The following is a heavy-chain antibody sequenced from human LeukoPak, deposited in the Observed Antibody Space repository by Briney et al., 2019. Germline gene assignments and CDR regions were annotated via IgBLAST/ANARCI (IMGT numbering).Heavy chain of an antibody. Sequence: PSETLSLTCAVYGGSCSGYYWSWIRKPPGNGLEWIGEINHSGSTNDNPSLKSRVTISVDTSKNQSSLKLSSVTAADTAVYYCATLIRGYYGSGSFPPNSGQGTLVTVSS. CDR3: ATLIRGYYGSGSFPPN. CDR2: INHSGST. CDR1: GGSCSGYY. D-gene: IGHD3-10*01. V-gene: IGHV4-34*01. J-gene: IGHJ4*02.